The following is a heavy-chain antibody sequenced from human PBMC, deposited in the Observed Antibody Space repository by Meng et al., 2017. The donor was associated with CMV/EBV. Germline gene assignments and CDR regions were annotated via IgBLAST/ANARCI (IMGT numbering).Heavy chain of an antibody. CDR1: GFTFSSYA. CDR3: ARIGTIFGVVITYFDY. V-gene: IGHV3-30*04. D-gene: IGHD3-3*01. CDR2: ISYDGSNK. J-gene: IGHJ4*02. Sequence: GESLKISCAASGFTFSSYAMHWVRQAPGKGLEWVAVISYDGSNKYYADSVKGRFTISRDNSKNTLYLQMNSLRAEDTAVYYCARIGTIFGVVITYFDYWGQGTLVTVSS.